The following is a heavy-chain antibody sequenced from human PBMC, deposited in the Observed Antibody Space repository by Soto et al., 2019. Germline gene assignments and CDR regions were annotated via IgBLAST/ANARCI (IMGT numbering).Heavy chain of an antibody. Sequence: SVKVSCKASGGTFSSYTISWVRQAPGQGLEWMGRIIPILGIANYAQKFQGRVKINADKSTSTAYMELSSLKSEDTAVYYFARDKRVVVAAYDYYYYYMDVWGKGTTVTVSS. CDR3: ARDKRVVVAAYDYYYYYMDV. CDR1: GGTFSSYT. D-gene: IGHD2-15*01. J-gene: IGHJ6*03. CDR2: IIPILGIA. V-gene: IGHV1-69*04.